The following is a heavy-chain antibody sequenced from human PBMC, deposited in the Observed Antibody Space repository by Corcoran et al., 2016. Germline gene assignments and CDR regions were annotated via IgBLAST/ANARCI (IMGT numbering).Heavy chain of an antibody. D-gene: IGHD3-22*01. CDR3: ARESVAYSSGSFDY. V-gene: IGHV3-48*04. CDR1: GFTFSSYS. J-gene: IGHJ4*02. CDR2: ISSSSSTI. Sequence: EVQLVESGGGLVQPGGSLRLSCAASGFTFSSYSMNWVRQAPGKGLEWVSYISSSSSTIYYADSVKGRFTISRDNAKNSLYLQMNSLRAEDTAVYYCARESVAYSSGSFDYWGQGTLVTVSS.